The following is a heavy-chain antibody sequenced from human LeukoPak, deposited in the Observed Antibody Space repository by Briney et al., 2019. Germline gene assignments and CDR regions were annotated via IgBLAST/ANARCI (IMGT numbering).Heavy chain of an antibody. V-gene: IGHV3-23*01. CDR2: ISGSDRST. J-gene: IGHJ4*02. CDR3: ARRAGGYSHPYDY. CDR1: GFTFSSYA. D-gene: IGHD4-23*01. Sequence: PGGSLRLSCAASGFTFSSYAMSWVRQAPGKGLEWVSGISGSDRSTYYADSVKGRFTISRDNSKNTLYLQMNSLRAEDTAVYYCARRAGGYSHPYDYWGQGILVTVSS.